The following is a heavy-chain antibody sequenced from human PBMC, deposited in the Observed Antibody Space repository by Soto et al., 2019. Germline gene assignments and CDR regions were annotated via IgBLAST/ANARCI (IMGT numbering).Heavy chain of an antibody. CDR3: ARSPGVGVRGAY. V-gene: IGHV3-21*01. D-gene: IGHD3-16*01. J-gene: IGHJ4*02. Sequence: GGSLRLSCAGSGFTFSAYNLNWVRQAPGTGLEWVSSISAGSLFIYQPDSMKGRFTISRDDARNSVYLQMNSLTAEDTAVYYCARSPGVGVRGAYWGQGTLVTVSS. CDR1: GFTFSAYN. CDR2: ISAGSLFI.